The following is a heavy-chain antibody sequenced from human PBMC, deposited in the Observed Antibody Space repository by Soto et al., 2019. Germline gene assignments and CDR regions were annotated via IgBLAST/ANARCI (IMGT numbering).Heavy chain of an antibody. V-gene: IGHV3-9*01. Sequence: EVQLVESGGGLVQPGRSLRLSCAASGFTFDDYAMHWVRQAPGKGLEWVSGISWNSGSIGYADSVKGRFTISRDNAKNSLYLQMNSLRAEDTALYYCAKDSGIWFGESPFYYYGMDVWGQGPTVTVSS. D-gene: IGHD3-10*01. J-gene: IGHJ6*02. CDR1: GFTFDDYA. CDR2: ISWNSGSI. CDR3: AKDSGIWFGESPFYYYGMDV.